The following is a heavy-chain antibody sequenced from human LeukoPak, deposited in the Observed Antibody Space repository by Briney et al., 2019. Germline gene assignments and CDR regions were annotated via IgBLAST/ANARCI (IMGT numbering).Heavy chain of an antibody. CDR2: IYSSGST. CDR1: GGSISSYY. Sequence: SETLSLTCTVSGGSISSYYWTWIRQPAGKELEWIGRIYSSGSTNYNPSLNSRVTMSVDTSKNQFSLKLSSLTAADTAVYYCAKNEKASFDYWGQGTLVTVSS. V-gene: IGHV4-4*07. D-gene: IGHD2/OR15-2a*01. CDR3: AKNEKASFDY. J-gene: IGHJ4*02.